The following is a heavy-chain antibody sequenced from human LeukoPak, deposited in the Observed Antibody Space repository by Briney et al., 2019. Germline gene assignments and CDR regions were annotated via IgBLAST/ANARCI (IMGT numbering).Heavy chain of an antibody. CDR1: GGSFSGYY. D-gene: IGHD3-22*01. Sequence: PSETLSLTCAVYGGSFSGYYWSWIREPPGKGLEWIGEINHSGSTNYNPSLKSRVTISVDTSKKQFSLKLSSVTAADTAVYYCVTYYFDSSGPKKNYWGQGTLVTVSS. CDR2: INHSGST. CDR3: VTYYFDSSGPKKNY. V-gene: IGHV4-34*01. J-gene: IGHJ4*02.